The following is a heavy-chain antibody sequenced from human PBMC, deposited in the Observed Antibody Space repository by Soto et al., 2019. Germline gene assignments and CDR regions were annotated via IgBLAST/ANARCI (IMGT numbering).Heavy chain of an antibody. Sequence: GGSLRLSCAASGFTFSSYGMHWVRQAPGKGLEWVAVIWNDGSNKYYADSVKGRFTITRDNSKNTLYLQMNSLRAEDTAVYYCARHYDSSGYYYDYWGQGTLVTVSS. CDR1: GFTFSSYG. J-gene: IGHJ4*02. V-gene: IGHV3-33*01. CDR3: ARHYDSSGYYYDY. CDR2: IWNDGSNK. D-gene: IGHD3-22*01.